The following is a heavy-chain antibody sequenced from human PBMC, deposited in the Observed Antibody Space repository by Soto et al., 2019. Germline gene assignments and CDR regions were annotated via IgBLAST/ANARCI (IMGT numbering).Heavy chain of an antibody. Sequence: GGSLRLSCATSGFTFSSYAMSWVRQAPGKGLEWVSLISGGGSTYYADSVKGRFTISRDNSKNTLYLQMNSLRAEDTAVYYCATISWALDSGYWGQGTLVTVSS. CDR3: ATISWALDSGY. D-gene: IGHD2-21*01. V-gene: IGHV3-23*01. CDR2: ISGGGST. CDR1: GFTFSSYA. J-gene: IGHJ4*02.